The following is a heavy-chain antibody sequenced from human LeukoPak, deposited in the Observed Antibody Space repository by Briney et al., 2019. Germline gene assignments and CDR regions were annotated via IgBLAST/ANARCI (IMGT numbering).Heavy chain of an antibody. V-gene: IGHV3-9*01. CDR1: GFTFDDYA. J-gene: IGHJ4*02. CDR3: AKVSSMVIVDYFDY. Sequence: GGSLRLSCAASGFTFDDYAMHWVRQAPGKGLEWVSGISWNSGSIGYADSVKGRFTISRDNAKNSLYLQMNSLRAEDTALYYCAKVSSMVIVDYFDYWGQGTLVTVSS. CDR2: ISWNSGSI. D-gene: IGHD3-22*01.